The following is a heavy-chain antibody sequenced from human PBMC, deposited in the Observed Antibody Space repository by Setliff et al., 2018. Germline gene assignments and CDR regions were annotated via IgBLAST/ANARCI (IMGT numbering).Heavy chain of an antibody. Sequence: PGGSLRLSCAASGFAFANYNMIWVRQAPGKGLEWVASLSSANNYIVYADSVKGRFTISRDNAQSSLFLQMNSLSAEDTATYYCASSRTWIPVLDHCGQGTLVTVS. CDR1: GFAFANYN. V-gene: IGHV3-21*04. J-gene: IGHJ4*02. D-gene: IGHD5-12*01. CDR3: ASSRTWIPVLDH. CDR2: LSSANNYI.